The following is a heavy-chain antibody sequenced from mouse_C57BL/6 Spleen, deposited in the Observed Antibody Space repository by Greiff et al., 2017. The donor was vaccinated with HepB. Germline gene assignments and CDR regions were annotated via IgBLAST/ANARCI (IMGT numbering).Heavy chain of an antibody. CDR1: GYAFSSYW. CDR3: ARWPYYSKRGYAMDY. J-gene: IGHJ4*01. V-gene: IGHV1-80*01. CDR2: IYPGDGDT. D-gene: IGHD2-5*01. Sequence: VQLKESGAELVKPGASVKISCKASGYAFSSYWMNWVKQRPGKGLEWIGQIYPGDGDTNYNGKFKGKATLTADKSSSTAYMQLSSLTSEDSAVYFCARWPYYSKRGYAMDYWGQGTSVTVSS.